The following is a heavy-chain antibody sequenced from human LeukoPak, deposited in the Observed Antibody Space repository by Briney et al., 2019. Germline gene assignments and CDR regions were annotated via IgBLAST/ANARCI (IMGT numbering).Heavy chain of an antibody. CDR2: ISYDGSNK. CDR1: GFTFSSYA. D-gene: IGHD3-16*02. J-gene: IGHJ4*02. CDR3: ARDESIEYESNGYLDY. Sequence: PGRSLRLSCAASGFTFSSYAMHWVRQAPGKGLEWVAVISYDGSNKYYADSVKGRFTISRDNAKDSLYLQMNDLRAEDTAMYYCARDESIEYESNGYLDYWGQGTLVTVSS. V-gene: IGHV3-30*04.